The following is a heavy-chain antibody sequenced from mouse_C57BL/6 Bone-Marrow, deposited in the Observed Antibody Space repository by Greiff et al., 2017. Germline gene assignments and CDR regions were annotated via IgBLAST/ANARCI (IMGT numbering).Heavy chain of an antibody. CDR2: ISDGGSYT. CDR3: ARVYYYGSPLYWYFDV. Sequence: EVQLVESGGGLVKPGGSLKLSCAASGFTFSSYAMSWVRQTPEKRLEWVATISDGGSYTYYPDNVKGRFTISRDNAKNNLYLQMSHLKSEDTAMYYCARVYYYGSPLYWYFDVWGTGTTVTVSS. D-gene: IGHD1-1*01. J-gene: IGHJ1*03. CDR1: GFTFSSYA. V-gene: IGHV5-4*01.